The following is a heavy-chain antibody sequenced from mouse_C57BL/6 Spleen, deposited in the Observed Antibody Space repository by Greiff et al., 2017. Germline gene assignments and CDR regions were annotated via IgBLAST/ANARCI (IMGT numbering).Heavy chain of an antibody. Sequence: QVQLQQPGTELVKPGASVKLSCKASGYTFTSYWMPWVKQRPGQGLEWIGNINPSNGGTNYNEKFKSKATLTVDKSSSTAYMQLSSLTSEDSAVYYCARPTVVAYYAMGYGGQGTSVTVSS. CDR3: ARPTVVAYYAMGY. J-gene: IGHJ4*01. CDR1: GYTFTSYW. CDR2: INPSNGGT. V-gene: IGHV1-53*01. D-gene: IGHD1-1*01.